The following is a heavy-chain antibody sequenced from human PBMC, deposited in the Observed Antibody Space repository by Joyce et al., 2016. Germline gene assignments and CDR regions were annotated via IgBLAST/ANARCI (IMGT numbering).Heavy chain of an antibody. Sequence: QVQLVQSGAEVKKAGASVKVSCKASGYSFTDYFMHWVRQAPGQGLEWMGGINPKSGGTNYAQKFEGRVAMTSDTSLSTAYMELSRLGSDDTAVYFCARETGRGGTVVVVSAALGYWGQGTLVAVSS. CDR1: GYSFTDYF. CDR2: INPKSGGT. J-gene: IGHJ4*02. CDR3: ARETGRGGTVVVVSAALGY. D-gene: IGHD2-15*01. V-gene: IGHV1-2*02.